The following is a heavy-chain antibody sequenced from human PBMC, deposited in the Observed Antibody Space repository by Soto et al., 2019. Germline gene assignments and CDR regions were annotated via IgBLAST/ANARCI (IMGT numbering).Heavy chain of an antibody. D-gene: IGHD4-4*01. CDR1: GYTFTSYA. CDR3: ARARPATVTTLSYRYYYYGMDV. V-gene: IGHV1-3*01. CDR2: INAGNGNT. Sequence: QVQLVQSGAEVKKPGASVKVSCKASGYTFTSYAMHWVRQAPGQRLEWMGWINAGNGNTKYSQKFQGRVTITRDTSASRAYMELRRMRSEDTAVYSCARARPATVTTLSYRYYYYGMDVWGQGTTVPVSS. J-gene: IGHJ6*02.